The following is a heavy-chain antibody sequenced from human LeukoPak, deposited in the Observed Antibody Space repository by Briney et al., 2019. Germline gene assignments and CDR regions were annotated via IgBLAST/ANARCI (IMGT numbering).Heavy chain of an antibody. CDR2: IYYTGST. Sequence: GSLRLPCAASGFTVSSNYMSWVRQPPGKGLEWIGNIYYTGSTYYNPSLKSRVTISVETSKNQFSLKLTSVTAADTAVYYCATPDSSGYYYLYWGQGTLVTVSS. V-gene: IGHV4-59*04. D-gene: IGHD3-22*01. CDR1: GFTVSSNY. J-gene: IGHJ4*02. CDR3: ATPDSSGYYYLY.